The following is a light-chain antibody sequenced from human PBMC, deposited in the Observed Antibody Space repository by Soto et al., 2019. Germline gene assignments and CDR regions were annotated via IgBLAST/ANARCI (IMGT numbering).Light chain of an antibody. V-gene: IGLV2-11*01. CDR2: DVS. CDR1: SSDVGGYNY. CDR3: CSYAGSYTYV. Sequence: QSALTHPRSVSGSPGQSVTISCTGTSSDVGGYNYVSCYQQHPGKAPKLMIYDVSKRPSGVPDRFSGSKSGNTASLTISGLQAEDEADYSCCSYAGSYTYVFGTGTKVTVL. J-gene: IGLJ1*01.